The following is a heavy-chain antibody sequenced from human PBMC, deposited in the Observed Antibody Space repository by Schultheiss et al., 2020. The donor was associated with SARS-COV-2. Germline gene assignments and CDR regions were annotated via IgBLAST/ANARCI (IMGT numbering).Heavy chain of an antibody. V-gene: IGHV3-33*01. Sequence: GGSLRLSCAASGFTFSSYGMHWVRQAPGKGLEWVAVIWYDGSNKYYADSVKGRFTISRDNSKNTLYLQMNSLRAEDTAVYYCATHGMEPALDGYYYYYMDVWGKGTTVTVSS. J-gene: IGHJ6*03. CDR3: ATHGMEPALDGYYYYYMDV. CDR2: IWYDGSNK. CDR1: GFTFSSYG. D-gene: IGHD1-1*01.